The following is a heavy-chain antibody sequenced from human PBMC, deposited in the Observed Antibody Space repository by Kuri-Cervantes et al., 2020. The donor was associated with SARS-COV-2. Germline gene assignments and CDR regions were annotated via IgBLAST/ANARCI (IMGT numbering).Heavy chain of an antibody. CDR1: GFTFSNAW. CDR3: TTGGAQ. D-gene: IGHD1-26*01. Sequence: GESLKISCAASGFTFSNAWMSWVRQAPGKGLEWVGRIKSKTDGGTTDYAAPVKGRFTISRDDSKDTLYLQMNRLNIEDTAVYYCTTGGAQWGQGALVTVSS. V-gene: IGHV3-15*01. J-gene: IGHJ4*02. CDR2: IKSKTDGGTT.